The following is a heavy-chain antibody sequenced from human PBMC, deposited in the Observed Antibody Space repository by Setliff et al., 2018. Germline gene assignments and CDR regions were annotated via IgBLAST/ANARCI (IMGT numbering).Heavy chain of an antibody. CDR2: ISPSGST. D-gene: IGHD3-10*01. V-gene: IGHV4-4*08. CDR3: ARSLGSGSYYNSRPFYSDY. Sequence: SETLSLTCTVSGDSIRNSHWIWIRQPPGKGLEWIGDISPSGSTNSNSSLKSRVTISGDTSKNQFSLKLTSVTAADTAVYFCARSLGSGSYYNSRPFYSDYWGQGTLVTVSS. CDR1: GDSIRNSH. J-gene: IGHJ4*02.